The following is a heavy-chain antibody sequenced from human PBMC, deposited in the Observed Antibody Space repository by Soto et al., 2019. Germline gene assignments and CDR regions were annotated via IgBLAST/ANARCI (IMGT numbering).Heavy chain of an antibody. Sequence: QVQLQESGPGLVKPSQTLSLTCTVSGGSISSVGYYWSWIRQHPGKGREWIGYIYYSGSTYYNPFLKARVTISEDTSKNQFSLKLSSVTAADTAVYYCARGGEVGSIVLVPPAYHRWGQGTLVTVSS. CDR2: IYYSGST. CDR1: GGSISSVGYY. D-gene: IGHD2-2*01. V-gene: IGHV4-31*03. J-gene: IGHJ5*02. CDR3: ARGGEVGSIVLVPPAYHR.